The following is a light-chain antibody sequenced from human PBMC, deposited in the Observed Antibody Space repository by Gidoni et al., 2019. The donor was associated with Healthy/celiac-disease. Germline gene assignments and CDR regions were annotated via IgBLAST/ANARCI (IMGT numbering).Light chain of an antibody. V-gene: IGLV1-40*01. J-gene: IGLJ2*01. CDR3: QSYDSSLSGSGV. CDR2: GNS. Sequence: QSVLTQPPSVAGAPGQRVTISCTGSRSNIGAGYDVHCYQQLPGPAPKLLTYGNSNRPSGVPDRSAGAKSGTSASLAITGLQAEDEADYYCQSYDSSLSGSGVFGGGTKLTVL. CDR1: RSNIGAGYD.